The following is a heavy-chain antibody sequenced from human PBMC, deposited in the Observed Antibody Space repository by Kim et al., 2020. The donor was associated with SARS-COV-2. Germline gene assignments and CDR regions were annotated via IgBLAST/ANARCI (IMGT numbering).Heavy chain of an antibody. V-gene: IGHV4-59*09. Sequence: GSTNSTPPLKSPVTISVDTSNNQVSLTLSSVTAADTAVYYCARGRWELPYWGQGTLVTVSS. CDR2: GST. CDR3: ARGRWELPY. J-gene: IGHJ4*02. D-gene: IGHD1-26*01.